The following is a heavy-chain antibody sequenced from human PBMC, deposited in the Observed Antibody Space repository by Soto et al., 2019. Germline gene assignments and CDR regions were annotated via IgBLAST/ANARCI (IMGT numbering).Heavy chain of an antibody. CDR2: IDPSDSYV. J-gene: IGHJ4*02. CDR3: TRRASSSFYHFDF. D-gene: IGHD2-2*01. V-gene: IGHV5-10-1*01. Sequence: GESLKISCQASGYSFTSYWITWVRQMPGNGLEWMATIDPSDSYVDYSPSFRGHVTFSVDRSITTVYLQWNSLKASDSAMYFCTRRASSSFYHFDFWGQGALVTV. CDR1: GYSFTSYW.